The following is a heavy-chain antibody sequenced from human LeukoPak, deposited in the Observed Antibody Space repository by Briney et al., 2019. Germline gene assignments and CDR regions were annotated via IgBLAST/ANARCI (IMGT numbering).Heavy chain of an antibody. D-gene: IGHD5-12*01. CDR3: ARHSRSGYGDYESAFDI. Sequence: PSETLSLTCIVSGGSISSSGYYWDWIRQPPGKGLEWIGDFYYTGSTYYNPSLKSRITISVDTSKNQFSLKLRSVTAADTAVYYCARHSRSGYGDYESAFDIWGQGTMVTVSS. CDR2: FYYTGST. J-gene: IGHJ3*02. CDR1: GGSISSSGYY. V-gene: IGHV4-39*01.